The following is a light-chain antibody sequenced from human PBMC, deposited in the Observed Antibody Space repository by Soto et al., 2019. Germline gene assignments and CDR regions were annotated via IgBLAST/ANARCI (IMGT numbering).Light chain of an antibody. CDR1: SSDVGSSNL. CDR3: CSFAGSSSFYV. Sequence: QSALTQPASVSGSPGQSITISCTGTSSDVGSSNLVSWYQQHPGKAPKLITYEGSRRPSGVSGRFSGSKSGNTASLTISGLQAEDEADYYCCSFAGSSSFYVFGSGTKLTVL. V-gene: IGLV2-23*01. CDR2: EGS. J-gene: IGLJ1*01.